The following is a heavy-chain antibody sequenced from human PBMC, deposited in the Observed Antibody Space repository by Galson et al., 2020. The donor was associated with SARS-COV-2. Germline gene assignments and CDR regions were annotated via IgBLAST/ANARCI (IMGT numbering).Heavy chain of an antibody. J-gene: IGHJ6*02. D-gene: IGHD3-9*01. V-gene: IGHV1-18*04. CDR2: ITTKKSDT. CDR3: ARWWNHDLLTGYDYLGMDV. Sequence: GESLKISCKASGYTFTTYDIGWVRQAPGQGLEWMGFITTKKSDTNYAQKFQGRVTMTIDTSTSTGYMELRSLRSDDTAVYYCARWWNHDLLTGYDYLGMDVWGQGTTVTVSS. CDR1: GYTFTTYD.